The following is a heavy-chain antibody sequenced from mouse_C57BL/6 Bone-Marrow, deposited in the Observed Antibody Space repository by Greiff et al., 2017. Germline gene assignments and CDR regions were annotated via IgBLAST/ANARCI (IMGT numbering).Heavy chain of an antibody. CDR2: FYPGSGST. CDR3: ARHEDRVYYDYDGGFAY. V-gene: IGHV1-62-2*01. Sequence: QVQLKESGAELVKPGASVKLSCKASGYTFTEYTIHWVKQRSGQGLEWIGWFYPGSGSTKYNEKFKDKATLTADKSSSTVYMELSRLTSEDSAVYFCARHEDRVYYDYDGGFAYWGQGTLVTVSA. CDR1: GYTFTEYT. D-gene: IGHD2-4*01. J-gene: IGHJ3*01.